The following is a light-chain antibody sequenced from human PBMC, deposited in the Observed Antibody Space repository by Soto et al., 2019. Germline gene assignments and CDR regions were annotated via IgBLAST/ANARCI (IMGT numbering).Light chain of an antibody. CDR3: QQRGNWPLT. V-gene: IGKV3-11*01. CDR1: QSVSSY. CDR2: DAS. J-gene: IGKJ1*01. Sequence: EIVLTQSPATLSLSPGERATLSCGASQSVSSYFAWYQQKPGQAPRLLIYDASNRATGIPARFSGSGSGTDFTLTISSLEPEDFALYYCQQRGNWPLTFGQGTKVEIK.